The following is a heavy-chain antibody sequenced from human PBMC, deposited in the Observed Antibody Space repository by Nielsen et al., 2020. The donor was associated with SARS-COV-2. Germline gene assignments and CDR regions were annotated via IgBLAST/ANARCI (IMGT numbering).Heavy chain of an antibody. Sequence: ESLNISCTASGFTFISYAMSWVRHSPGKGLELVFVIYSGGSSTYYAHSVKGRFTISRDNSKNTLYLQMNSLRAEDTAVYYCAKNGGDYDFWSGYYTEAYLGQGTLVTVSS. V-gene: IGHV3-23*03. CDR3: AKNGGDYDFWSGYYTEAY. D-gene: IGHD3-3*01. CDR2: IYSGGSST. J-gene: IGHJ4*02. CDR1: GFTFISYA.